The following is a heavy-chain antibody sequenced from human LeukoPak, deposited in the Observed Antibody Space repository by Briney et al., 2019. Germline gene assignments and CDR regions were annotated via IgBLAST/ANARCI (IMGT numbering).Heavy chain of an antibody. CDR3: ARGWGYTGYFDY. D-gene: IGHD6-13*01. CDR2: IFHSGST. J-gene: IGHJ4*02. V-gene: IGHV4-39*07. Sequence: SETLSLTCTVSGDSISSSSFYWGWIRQPPEKGLEWIGNIFHSGSTYYNPSLKSRVTILVDPSKTQFSLRLSSVTAADTAVYYCARGWGYTGYFDYWGQGALVIVSS. CDR1: GDSISSSSFY.